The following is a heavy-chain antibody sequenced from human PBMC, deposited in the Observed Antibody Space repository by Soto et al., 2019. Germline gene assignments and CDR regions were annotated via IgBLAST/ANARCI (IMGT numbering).Heavy chain of an antibody. V-gene: IGHV1-2*04. CDR2: INPNSGGT. Sequence: ASVKVSCKASGYTFTGYYMHWVRQAPGQGLEWMGWINPNSGGTNYAQKFQGWVTMTRDTSISTAYMELSRLRSDDTAVYYCARTPLPFITMVRGAPTGYFDYWGQGTLVTVSS. D-gene: IGHD3-10*01. CDR3: ARTPLPFITMVRGAPTGYFDY. J-gene: IGHJ4*02. CDR1: GYTFTGYY.